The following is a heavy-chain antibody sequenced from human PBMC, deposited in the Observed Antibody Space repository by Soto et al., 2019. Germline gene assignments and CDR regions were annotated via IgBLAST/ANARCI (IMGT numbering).Heavy chain of an antibody. D-gene: IGHD3-3*01. J-gene: IGHJ2*01. Sequence: PSETLSLTCTVSGGSISSSSYYWGWIRQPPGKGPEWIGSMSYSGSTYYSPSLKSRVTISVDTSKNQISLKLRSVTAADSAVYYCAGRYLDFWSGPLAYWYFDLWGRGTLVTVSS. CDR2: MSYSGST. CDR3: AGRYLDFWSGPLAYWYFDL. V-gene: IGHV4-39*01. CDR1: GGSISSSSYY.